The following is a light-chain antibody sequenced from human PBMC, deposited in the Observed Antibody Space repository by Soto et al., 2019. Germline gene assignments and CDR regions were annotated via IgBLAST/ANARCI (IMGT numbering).Light chain of an antibody. CDR3: HQCDSSPWT. Sequence: EIVLTHSPGTVSLSPVERATLSCSASQSLSSNYLAWYQQKPGQAPRLLIYGASSRATGIQDRFSGSGSGTDFTLTISRLEPEDFAVFYCHQCDSSPWTFGQGTKVDI. J-gene: IGKJ1*01. CDR1: QSLSSNY. CDR2: GAS. V-gene: IGKV3-20*01.